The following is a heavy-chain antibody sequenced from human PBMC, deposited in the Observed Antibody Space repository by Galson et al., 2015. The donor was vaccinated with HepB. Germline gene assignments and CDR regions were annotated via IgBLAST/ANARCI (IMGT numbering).Heavy chain of an antibody. CDR2: IRYDGSNK. V-gene: IGHV3-33*06. D-gene: IGHD3-9*01. CDR3: AKDPGCDWLRQSYAFDI. J-gene: IGHJ3*02. CDR1: GFTFSSYG. Sequence: SLRLSCAASGFTFSSYGMHWVRQAPGKGLEWVAVIRYDGSNKYYADSVKGRFTISRDNSKNTVYLQMNSLRVEDTAVYYCAKDPGCDWLRQSYAFDIWGQGTMVTVSS.